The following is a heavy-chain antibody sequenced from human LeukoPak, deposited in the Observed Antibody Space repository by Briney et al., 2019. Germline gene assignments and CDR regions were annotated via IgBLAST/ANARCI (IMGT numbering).Heavy chain of an antibody. Sequence: GRSLRLSCAASGFTFSSYGMHWVRQAPGKGLEWVAVVWYDGSNKYYVDSVKGRFTISRDNSKNTLYLQMNSLRAEDTAVYYCARDLSSGSYSGMDLWGQGTTVTVSS. J-gene: IGHJ6*02. D-gene: IGHD1-26*01. V-gene: IGHV3-33*01. CDR1: GFTFSSYG. CDR2: VWYDGSNK. CDR3: ARDLSSGSYSGMDL.